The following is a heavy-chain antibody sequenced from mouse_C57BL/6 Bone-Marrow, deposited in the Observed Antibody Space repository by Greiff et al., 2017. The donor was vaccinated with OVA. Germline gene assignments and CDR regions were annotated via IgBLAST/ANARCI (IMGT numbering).Heavy chain of an antibody. V-gene: IGHV1-72*01. J-gene: IGHJ1*03. D-gene: IGHD1-1*01. Sequence: QVQLQQSGAELVKPGASVKLSCKASGYTFTSYWMHWVKQRPGRGLEWIGRIDPNSGGTKYNEKFKSKATLTVDKPSSTAYMQLSRLTSADSAVFYCARPFTTVYPYWYFDVWGTGTTVTVSS. CDR1: GYTFTSYW. CDR3: ARPFTTVYPYWYFDV. CDR2: IDPNSGGT.